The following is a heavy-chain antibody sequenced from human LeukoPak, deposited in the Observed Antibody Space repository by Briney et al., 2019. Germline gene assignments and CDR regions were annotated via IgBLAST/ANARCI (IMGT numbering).Heavy chain of an antibody. CDR1: GFTFGSYA. CDR2: ISGRGGSI. Sequence: GGSLRLSCAASGFTFGSYAMSWVRQAPGRGLEWVSSISGRGGSIYYADSVKGRFTFSRDNSKNTLYVQMNSLRAEDTAVYYCARGTAATPKAPFDYWGQGTLVTVSS. D-gene: IGHD6-13*01. J-gene: IGHJ4*02. CDR3: ARGTAATPKAPFDY. V-gene: IGHV3-23*01.